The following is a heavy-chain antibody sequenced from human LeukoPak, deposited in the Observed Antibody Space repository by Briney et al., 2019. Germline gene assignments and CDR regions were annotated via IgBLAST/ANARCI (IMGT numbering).Heavy chain of an antibody. CDR3: ARRVIMSATGVPDTWLDL. Sequence: ESSETLSLTCTVSGGSISNYYWNWIRQPPGKGLEWVGHISYSGGTKYNPSLQSRVTISIDTSKNQFSLNLSSVTAADTAVYYCARRVIMSATGVPDTWLDLWGQGILVTVSS. CDR1: GGSISNYY. J-gene: IGHJ5*02. V-gene: IGHV4-59*08. D-gene: IGHD2-8*02. CDR2: ISYSGGT.